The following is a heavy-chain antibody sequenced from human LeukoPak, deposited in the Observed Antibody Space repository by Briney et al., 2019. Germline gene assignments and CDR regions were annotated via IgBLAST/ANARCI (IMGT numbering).Heavy chain of an antibody. J-gene: IGHJ4*02. CDR1: GGSISSGSYY. D-gene: IGHD1-26*01. Sequence: SQTLSLTCTVSGGSISSGSYYWSWIRQPAGKGLEWIGRIYTSGSTNYNPSLKSRVTISVDTSKNQFSLKLSSVTAADTAVYYCATGAWELLTWGQGTLVTVSS. CDR3: ATGAWELLT. CDR2: IYTSGST. V-gene: IGHV4-61*02.